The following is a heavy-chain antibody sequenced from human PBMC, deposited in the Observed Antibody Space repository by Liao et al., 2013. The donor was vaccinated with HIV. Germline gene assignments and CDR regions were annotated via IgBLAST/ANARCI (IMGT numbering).Heavy chain of an antibody. CDR2: IYHGGST. V-gene: IGHV4-30-2*01. CDR1: GGSITSGGYS. CDR3: AREDTYYYDSSGSLFNY. D-gene: IGHD3-22*01. Sequence: QLQLQESVSGLVKPSQTLSLTCAVSGGSITSGGYSWNWIRQPPGKGLEWIGYIYHGGSTYYNPSLKSRVTVLLDSSNNQFSLRLKSVTAADTAVYYCAREDTYYYDSSGSLFNYWGQGTLVTVSS. J-gene: IGHJ4*02.